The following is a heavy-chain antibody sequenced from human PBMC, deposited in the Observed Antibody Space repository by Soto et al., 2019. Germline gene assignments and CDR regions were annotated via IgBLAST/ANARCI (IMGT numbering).Heavy chain of an antibody. CDR1: GYTFTSYA. D-gene: IGHD1-1*01. CDR2: INAGNGNT. Sequence: GASVKVSCKASGYTFTSYAVHWVRQAPGQRLEWMGWINAGNGNTKYSQKFQGRVTITRDTSASTAYMELSSLRSEDTAVYYCARVYNWNDDNWFDPWGQGTLVTVSS. CDR3: ARVYNWNDDNWFDP. V-gene: IGHV1-3*01. J-gene: IGHJ5*02.